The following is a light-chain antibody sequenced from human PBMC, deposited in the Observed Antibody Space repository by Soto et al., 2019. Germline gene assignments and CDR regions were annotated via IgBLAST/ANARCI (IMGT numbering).Light chain of an antibody. CDR1: QSISSW. Sequence: DIQLTQSPSTLSASVGDRVTITCRASQSISSWLAWYQQKPGKAPKLLVYKASSLESGVPSRFSGIGSGTEFTLTISTLQPDDFATYYCQQYEAYPLTFGGGTKVEI. V-gene: IGKV1-5*03. CDR2: KAS. CDR3: QQYEAYPLT. J-gene: IGKJ4*01.